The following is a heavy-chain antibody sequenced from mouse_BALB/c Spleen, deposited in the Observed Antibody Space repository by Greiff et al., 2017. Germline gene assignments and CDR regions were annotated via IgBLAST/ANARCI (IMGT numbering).Heavy chain of an antibody. V-gene: IGHV5-17*02. Sequence: DVQLVESGGGLVQPGGSRKLSCAASGFTFSSFGMHWVRQAPEKGLEWVAYISSGSSTIYYADTVKGRFTISRDNPKNTLFLQMTSLRSEDTAMYYCARDLAYWGQGTLVTVSA. CDR1: GFTFSSFG. CDR3: ARDLAY. CDR2: ISSGSSTI. J-gene: IGHJ3*01.